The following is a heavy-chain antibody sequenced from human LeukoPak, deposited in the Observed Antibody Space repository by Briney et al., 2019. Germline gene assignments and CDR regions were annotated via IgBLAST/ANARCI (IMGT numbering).Heavy chain of an antibody. V-gene: IGHV3-21*01. CDR3: AKDQRGYCGSTSCNLDF. CDR1: GFTLSSYA. J-gene: IGHJ4*02. D-gene: IGHD2-2*01. CDR2: ISRSSTYK. Sequence: GGSLRLSCATSGFTLSSYAMNWVRQAPGKGLEWVSSISRSSTYKFYADSVKGRFTVSRDNAKNSLYLQMSSLRAEDTAVYYCAKDQRGYCGSTSCNLDFWGQGTLVTVSS.